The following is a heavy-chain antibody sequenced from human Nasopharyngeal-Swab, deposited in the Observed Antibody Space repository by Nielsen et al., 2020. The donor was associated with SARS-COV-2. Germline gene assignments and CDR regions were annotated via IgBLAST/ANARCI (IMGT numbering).Heavy chain of an antibody. J-gene: IGHJ6*02. CDR3: ARPMGDIVVVVAALEYYYYYGMDV. D-gene: IGHD2-15*01. CDR2: IFSNDEK. V-gene: IGHV2-26*01. Sequence: WIRQPPGKALEWLAHIFSNDEKTYSTSLKSRLTISKDTSKSQVVLTMTNMDPVDTATYYCARPMGDIVVVVAALEYYYYYGMDVWGQGTTVTVSS.